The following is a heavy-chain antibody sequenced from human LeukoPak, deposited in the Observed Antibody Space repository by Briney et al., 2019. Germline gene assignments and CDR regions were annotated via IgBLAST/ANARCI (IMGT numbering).Heavy chain of an antibody. CDR2: IYHSGST. D-gene: IGHD6-13*01. J-gene: IGHJ6*02. Sequence: SETLSLTCAVSGGSIKSNNWWSWVRQPPGKGLEWIGEIYHSGSTNYNPSLESRVTVSVDKSKNQFSLDLSSVTAADTAVYYCAGGYSSSWLYYYGMDVWGQGTTVTVSS. CDR3: AGGYSSSWLYYYGMDV. CDR1: GGSIKSNNW. V-gene: IGHV4-4*02.